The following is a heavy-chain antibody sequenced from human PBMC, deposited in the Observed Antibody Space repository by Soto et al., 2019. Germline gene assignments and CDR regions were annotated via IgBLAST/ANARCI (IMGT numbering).Heavy chain of an antibody. D-gene: IGHD1-1*01. V-gene: IGHV3-23*01. CDR1: GFIFSNYA. Sequence: GGSLGLSCEAPGFIFSNYAMSWVRQGPGKGLEWVSVIGGAAVSTDCADSVKGRCTVSRDDSKNTVYLQLDSLRDDDTAVYYCAKDSTSYNGIYDPFDIWGQGTMVTVSS. CDR3: AKDSTSYNGIYDPFDI. CDR2: IGGAAVST. J-gene: IGHJ3*02.